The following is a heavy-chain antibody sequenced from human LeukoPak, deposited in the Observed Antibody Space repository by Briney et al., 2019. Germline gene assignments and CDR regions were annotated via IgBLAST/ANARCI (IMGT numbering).Heavy chain of an antibody. CDR2: IYYSGST. J-gene: IGHJ4*02. CDR3: ARRRSGSSSWYGYFDY. D-gene: IGHD6-13*01. V-gene: IGHV4-39*01. Sequence: SETLSLTCTVSGGSISSYYWSWIRQPPGKGLEWIGSIYYSGSTYYNPSLKSRVTISVDTSKNQFSLKLSSVTAADTAVYYCARRRSGSSSWYGYFDYWGQGTLVTVSS. CDR1: GGSISSYY.